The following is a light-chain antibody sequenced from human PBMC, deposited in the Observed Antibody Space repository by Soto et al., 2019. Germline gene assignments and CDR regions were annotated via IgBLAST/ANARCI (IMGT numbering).Light chain of an antibody. V-gene: IGKV1-12*01. CDR2: TAS. Sequence: DIQMTQSPSTLSASVGDRVTITCRASQDISTWLAWYQQKPGKAPNLLIYTASNLQSGVPSRFSGSGSGTHFTLTISSLQPEDFATYYCQQANSFPITFGQGTRLEIK. CDR3: QQANSFPIT. J-gene: IGKJ5*01. CDR1: QDISTW.